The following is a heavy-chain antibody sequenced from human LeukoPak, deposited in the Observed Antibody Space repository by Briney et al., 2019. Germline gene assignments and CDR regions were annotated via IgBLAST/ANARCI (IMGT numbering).Heavy chain of an antibody. D-gene: IGHD3-22*01. CDR3: ARETRNPYYYDSSGLDY. CDR2: IYYSGST. V-gene: IGHV4-59*01. CDR1: GGSISSYY. Sequence: PSETLSLTCTVSGGSISSYYWSWIRQPPGKGLEWIGYIYYSGSTNYNPSLKSRVTISVDTSENQFSLKLSSVTAADTAVYYCARETRNPYYYDSSGLDYWGQGTLVTVSS. J-gene: IGHJ4*02.